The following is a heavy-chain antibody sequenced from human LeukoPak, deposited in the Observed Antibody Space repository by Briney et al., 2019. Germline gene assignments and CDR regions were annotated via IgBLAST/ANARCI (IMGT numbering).Heavy chain of an antibody. CDR1: GGSISSYY. J-gene: IGHJ6*02. CDR3: ARSGIFGVVIPDYYGMDV. CDR2: IYYSGST. Sequence: SETLSLTCTVSGGSISSYYWSWIRQPPGKGLEWIGYIYYSGSTNYNPSFKSRVTISVDTSKNQFSLKLSSVTAADTAVYYCARSGIFGVVIPDYYGMDVWGQGTTVTVSS. D-gene: IGHD3-3*01. V-gene: IGHV4-59*01.